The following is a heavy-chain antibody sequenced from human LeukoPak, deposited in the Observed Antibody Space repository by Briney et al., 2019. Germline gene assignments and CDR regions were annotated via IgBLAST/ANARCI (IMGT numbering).Heavy chain of an antibody. CDR3: ARDYDFWSGYYSPTRGYFGY. CDR2: IRYDGSNK. V-gene: IGHV3-30*02. D-gene: IGHD3-3*01. J-gene: IGHJ4*02. CDR1: GFTFSGSG. Sequence: GGSLRLSCAASGFTFSGSGMHWVRQAPGKGLEWVTFIRYDGSNKYYTDSVKGRFTISRDNSKNTLYLQVDSLRAEDTAVYYCARDYDFWSGYYSPTRGYFGYWGQGTLVTVSS.